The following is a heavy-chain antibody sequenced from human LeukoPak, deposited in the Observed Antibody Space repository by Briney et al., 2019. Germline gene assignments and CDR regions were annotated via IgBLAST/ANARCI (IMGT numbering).Heavy chain of an antibody. Sequence: GGSLRLSCAASGFTFSSYGMHWVRQAPGKGLEWVAFIQYDGSNKYYADSVKGRFTISRDNPKNTLYLQMNSLRVEDTAVYYCAKSLWDGAFDIWGQGTMVTVSS. CDR3: AKSLWDGAFDI. CDR2: IQYDGSNK. V-gene: IGHV3-30*02. J-gene: IGHJ3*02. CDR1: GFTFSSYG. D-gene: IGHD3-16*01.